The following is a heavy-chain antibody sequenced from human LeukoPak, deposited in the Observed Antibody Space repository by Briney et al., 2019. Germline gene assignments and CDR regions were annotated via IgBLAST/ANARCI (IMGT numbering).Heavy chain of an antibody. CDR1: GGSISSGSYY. CDR3: ARWLQRTWYFDL. Sequence: SETLSLTCTVSGGSISSGSYYWSWIRQPPGKGLEWIGEINHSGSTNYSPSLKSRVTISVDTSKNQFSLKLSSVTAADTAVYYCARWLQRTWYFDLWGRGTLVTVS. D-gene: IGHD5-24*01. J-gene: IGHJ2*01. V-gene: IGHV4-39*07. CDR2: INHSGST.